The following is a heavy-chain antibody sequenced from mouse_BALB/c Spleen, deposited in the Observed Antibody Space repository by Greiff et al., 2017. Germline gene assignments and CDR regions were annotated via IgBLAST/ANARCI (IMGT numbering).Heavy chain of an antibody. CDR2: INPSTGYT. V-gene: IGHV1-7*01. D-gene: IGHD1-1*01. J-gene: IGHJ1*01. Sequence: VQLQQSGAELAKPGASVKMSRKASGYTFTSYWMHWVKQRPGQGLEWIGYINPSTGYTEYNQKFKDKATLTADKSSSTAYMQLSSLTSEDSAVYYCARSPHYYGSSYYWYFDVWGAGTTVTVSS. CDR1: GYTFTSYW. CDR3: ARSPHYYGSSYYWYFDV.